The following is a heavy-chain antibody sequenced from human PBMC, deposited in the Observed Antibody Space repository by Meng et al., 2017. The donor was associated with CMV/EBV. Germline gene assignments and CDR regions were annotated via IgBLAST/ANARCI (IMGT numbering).Heavy chain of an antibody. D-gene: IGHD3-3*01. CDR3: AREEISITIFGVGIMYWFDP. Sequence: SETLSLTCAISGDSVSSNSAAWNWIRQSPARGLEWLGRTYYRSKWYNDHAVTVKSRITINPDTSTNQFSLQLNSVTPEDTAVYYCAREEISITIFGVGIMYWFDPWGQGTLVTVSS. CDR1: GDSVSSNSAA. V-gene: IGHV6-1*01. J-gene: IGHJ5*02. CDR2: TYYRSKWYN.